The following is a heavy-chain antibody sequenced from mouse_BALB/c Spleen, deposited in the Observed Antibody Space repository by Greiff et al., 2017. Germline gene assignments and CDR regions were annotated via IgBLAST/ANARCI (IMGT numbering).Heavy chain of an antibody. J-gene: IGHJ3*01. Sequence: EVKLMESGPGLVKPSQSLSLTCTVTGYSITSDYAWNWIRQFPGNKLEWMGYISYSGSTSYNPSLKSRISITRDTSKNQFFLQLNSVTTEDTATYYCAREWDYYGRGFAYWGQGTLVTVSA. CDR1: GYSITSDYA. V-gene: IGHV3-2*02. CDR2: ISYSGST. D-gene: IGHD1-1*01. CDR3: AREWDYYGRGFAY.